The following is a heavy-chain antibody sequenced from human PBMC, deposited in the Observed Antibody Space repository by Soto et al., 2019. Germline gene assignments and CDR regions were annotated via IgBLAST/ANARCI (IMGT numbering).Heavy chain of an antibody. CDR2: IIPIFGTA. CDR1: GGTFSSYA. D-gene: IGHD4-17*01. V-gene: IGHV1-69*13. CDR3: ARDLAYGDHQAGDY. J-gene: IGHJ4*02. Sequence: SVKVSCKASGGTFSSYASSWVRQAPGQGLEWMGGIIPIFGTANYAQKFQGRVTITADESTSTAYMELSSLRSEDTAVYYCARDLAYGDHQAGDYWGQGTLVTVSS.